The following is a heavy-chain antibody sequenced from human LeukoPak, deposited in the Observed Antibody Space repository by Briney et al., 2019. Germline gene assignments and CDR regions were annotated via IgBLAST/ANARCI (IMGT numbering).Heavy chain of an antibody. V-gene: IGHV3-21*04. Sequence: GGSLRFSCAASGFTFSSYSMTWVRQAPGKGLEWVSSISPSSNYIYYSDSLKGRFTISRDNAKNSLYLQMISLRAEDTAVYYCAKDIRYSGSPRAFDIWGQGTMVTVSS. CDR2: ISPSSNYI. CDR1: GFTFSSYS. J-gene: IGHJ3*02. CDR3: AKDIRYSGSPRAFDI. D-gene: IGHD1-26*01.